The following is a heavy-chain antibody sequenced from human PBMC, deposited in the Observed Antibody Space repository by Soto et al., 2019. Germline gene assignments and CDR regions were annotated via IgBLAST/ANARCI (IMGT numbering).Heavy chain of an antibody. V-gene: IGHV1-3*01. CDR2: INAGNGNT. Sequence: QVPLEQSGAEVKKPGASGKVSCKASGYTFTSYAMHWVRQAPGQRLEWMGWINAGNGNTKYSQKFQGRVTITRDTSASTAYMELSSLRSEDTAVYYCASFYCSSTSCYEGYFDYCGQGTLVTVSS. CDR3: ASFYCSSTSCYEGYFDY. J-gene: IGHJ4*02. D-gene: IGHD2-2*01. CDR1: GYTFTSYA.